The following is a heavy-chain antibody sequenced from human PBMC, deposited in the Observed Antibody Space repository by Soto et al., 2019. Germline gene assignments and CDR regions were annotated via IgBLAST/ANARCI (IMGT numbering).Heavy chain of an antibody. CDR1: GYTFTSYG. V-gene: IGHV1-18*04. CDR3: ARDARYYDSSGYYYT. D-gene: IGHD3-22*01. CDR2: ISADNGNT. J-gene: IGHJ5*02. Sequence: ASVKVSCKASGYTFTSYGISWVRQAPGQGLEWMGWISADNGNTNYAQKLQGRVTMTTDTSTSTAYMELRSLRSDDTAVYYCARDARYYDSSGYYYTWGQGTLVTVSS.